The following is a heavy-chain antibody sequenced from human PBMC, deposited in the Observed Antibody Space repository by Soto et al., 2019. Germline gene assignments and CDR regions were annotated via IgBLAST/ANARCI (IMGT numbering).Heavy chain of an antibody. CDR2: ISGSGGST. CDR3: AKDSFGTSCFRESYWYFDL. D-gene: IGHD2-2*01. J-gene: IGHJ2*01. Sequence: EVQLLESGGGLVQPGGSLRLSCAASGFTFSSYAMSWVSQAPGKGLEWVSAISGSGGSTYYADSVKGRFTISRDNSKNTLYLQMNSLRAEDTAVYYCAKDSFGTSCFRESYWYFDLWGRGTLVTVSS. CDR1: GFTFSSYA. V-gene: IGHV3-23*01.